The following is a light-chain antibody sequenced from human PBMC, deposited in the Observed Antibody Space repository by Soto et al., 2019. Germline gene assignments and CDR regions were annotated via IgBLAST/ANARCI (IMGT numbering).Light chain of an antibody. CDR3: QHSYTTWT. J-gene: IGKJ1*01. CDR2: GAF. V-gene: IGKV1-39*01. CDR1: QNIGIY. Sequence: DIQMSQSPSSLSASVGDRVTITCRASQNIGIYLSWFQQKPGKAPKVLIYGAFTLHSGVPSRFSGSGAGTDFTLTISSLQHEDSATYYCQHSYTTWTFGQGTKVDIK.